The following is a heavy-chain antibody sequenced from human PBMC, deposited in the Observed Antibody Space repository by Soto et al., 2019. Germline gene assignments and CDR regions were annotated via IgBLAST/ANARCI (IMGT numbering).Heavy chain of an antibody. CDR3: ARHLSGYCSSTSCSFDY. V-gene: IGHV5-51*01. CDR1: GYSFTSYW. CDR2: IYPGDSDT. J-gene: IGHJ4*02. D-gene: IGHD2-2*03. Sequence: GESLKISCKGSGYSFTSYWIGWVRQMPGKGLEWMGIIYPGDSDTRYSPSFQGQVTISADKSISTAYLQWSSLKASDTAMYYCARHLSGYCSSTSCSFDYWGQGTLVTVSS.